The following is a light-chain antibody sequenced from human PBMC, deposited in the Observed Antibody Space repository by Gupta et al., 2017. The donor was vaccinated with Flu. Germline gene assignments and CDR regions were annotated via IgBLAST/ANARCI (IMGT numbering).Light chain of an antibody. CDR2: EVS. V-gene: IGKV3-11*01. Sequence: EVVLTQSQATRSLAPGKRAPLSCRASQRITTFLAWFQQKPGQAPRLLIYEVSYRASGIPPRFSGSGSGTDFTLTISSVEPDDVAFYFCMQRGHWPPTFGPGTKV. CDR3: MQRGHWPPT. CDR1: QRITTF. J-gene: IGKJ3*01.